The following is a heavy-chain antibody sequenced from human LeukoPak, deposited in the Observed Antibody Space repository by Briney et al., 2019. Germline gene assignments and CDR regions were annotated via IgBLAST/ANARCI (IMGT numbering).Heavy chain of an antibody. V-gene: IGHV3-23*01. Sequence: PGGSLRLSCTASGFTFRSFAMSWVRQAPGKGLEWVSTIDADGSNPYYADSVKGRFTIARDNSKNTLYLQMNSLRAEDTAIHYCAKAGIVGATFRMDYWGQGTLVTVSS. J-gene: IGHJ4*02. CDR2: IDADGSNP. CDR3: AKAGIVGATFRMDY. CDR1: GFTFRSFA. D-gene: IGHD1-26*01.